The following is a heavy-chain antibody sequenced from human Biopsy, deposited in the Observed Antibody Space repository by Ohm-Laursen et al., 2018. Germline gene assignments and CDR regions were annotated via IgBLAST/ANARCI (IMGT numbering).Heavy chain of an antibody. CDR2: VYTSGST. Sequence: SETLSLTCTVSGASMSGSYWTWIRQAAGEGLEWIGRVYTSGSTNYNPSLESRVTMSIDTSKNQFSLGLTSVTAADTAVYFCARELVDMATLDYHFDRWGRGTLVTVSS. V-gene: IGHV4-4*07. CDR3: ARELVDMATLDYHFDR. CDR1: GASMSGSY. D-gene: IGHD5-24*01. J-gene: IGHJ4*02.